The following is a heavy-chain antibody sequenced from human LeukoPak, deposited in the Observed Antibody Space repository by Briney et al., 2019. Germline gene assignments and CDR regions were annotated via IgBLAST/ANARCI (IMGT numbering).Heavy chain of an antibody. Sequence: SETLSLTCAVYGGSFSGYYWSWIRQPPGKGLEWIGEINHSGSTNYNPSLKSRVTISVDTSKNQFSLKLSSVTAADTAVYYCARHVRKRGIAVAGSPGWFDPWGQGTLVTVSS. CDR2: INHSGST. J-gene: IGHJ5*02. CDR1: GGSFSGYY. D-gene: IGHD6-19*01. CDR3: ARHVRKRGIAVAGSPGWFDP. V-gene: IGHV4-34*01.